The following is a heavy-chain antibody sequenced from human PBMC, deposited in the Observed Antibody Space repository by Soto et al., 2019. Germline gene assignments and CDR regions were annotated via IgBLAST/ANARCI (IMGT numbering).Heavy chain of an antibody. Sequence: QVQLQESGPGLVKPSETLSLICNVSGDSVGSAGKAWTWIRQPPGKGLEWIAYMYYSGRAEYNPSLGGRVTTSIETSKNQFSLRLSSVTPADTAFYYCARDRARMGADYWGRGTLVTVSS. CDR3: ARDRARMGADY. J-gene: IGHJ4*02. V-gene: IGHV4-61*08. CDR1: GDSVGSAGKA. D-gene: IGHD3-16*01. CDR2: MYYSGRA.